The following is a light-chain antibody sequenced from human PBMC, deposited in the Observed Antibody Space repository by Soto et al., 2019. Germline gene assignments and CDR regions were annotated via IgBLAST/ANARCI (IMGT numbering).Light chain of an antibody. J-gene: IGKJ5*01. CDR3: QQRSNWPIT. CDR2: DAS. V-gene: IGKV3-11*01. CDR1: QRVSSY. Sequence: EIVLTQSPATLSLSPGERATLSCRASQRVSSYLAWYQQKPGQAPRLLIYDASNRATGIPARFSGSGSGTGFTLTISSLQPEDFAVYYCQQRSNWPITFGKGTRLEIK.